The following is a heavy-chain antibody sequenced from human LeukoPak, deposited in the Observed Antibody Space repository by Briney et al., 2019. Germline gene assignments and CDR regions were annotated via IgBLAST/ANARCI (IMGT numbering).Heavy chain of an antibody. V-gene: IGHV3-53*01. D-gene: IGHD1-14*01. Sequence: GGSLRLSCAASGFTVIINDMTWVRQASGKGLEWVSVLYSDGNTKYADSVQGRFTISRDNSKNTLYLEMNSLSPDDTAVYYCARGVEPLAANTLAYWGQGTLVTVSS. J-gene: IGHJ4*02. CDR3: ARGVEPLAANTLAY. CDR2: LYSDGNT. CDR1: GFTVIIND.